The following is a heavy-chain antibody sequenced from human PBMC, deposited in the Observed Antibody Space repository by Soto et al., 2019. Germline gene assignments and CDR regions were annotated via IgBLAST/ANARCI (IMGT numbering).Heavy chain of an antibody. D-gene: IGHD6-6*01. CDR1: GGSITSSSHY. Sequence: SETLSLTCAVSGGSITSSSHYWGWIRQPPGKGLECIANIYYDGNTYYNQSLKSRVTISLDTSKNQFSLRLNSVTAADKAVYYCSRSSITPRLFMYPFDYWGQGTLVTVSS. V-gene: IGHV4-39*01. CDR3: SRSSITPRLFMYPFDY. J-gene: IGHJ4*02. CDR2: IYYDGNT.